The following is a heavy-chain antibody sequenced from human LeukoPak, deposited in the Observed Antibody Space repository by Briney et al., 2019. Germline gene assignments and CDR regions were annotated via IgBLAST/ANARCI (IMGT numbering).Heavy chain of an antibody. Sequence: GGSLRLSCAASGFSFSSYAMSWVRQAPGKGLQWVSTITGGGGSTYYADSVKGRFTISRDNSKDTFYLQMNSLRVEDTAVYYCAKARIAATIYPKEVNFDYWGQGTLVTVSS. CDR1: GFSFSSYA. V-gene: IGHV3-23*01. J-gene: IGHJ4*02. CDR2: ITGGGGST. D-gene: IGHD5-12*01. CDR3: AKARIAATIYPKEVNFDY.